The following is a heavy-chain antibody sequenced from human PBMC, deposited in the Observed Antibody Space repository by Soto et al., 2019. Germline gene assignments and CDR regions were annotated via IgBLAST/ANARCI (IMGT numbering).Heavy chain of an antibody. CDR1: WGSVSRNTAT. Sequence: SQTLSLTCAISWGSVSRNTATWNWVRQSPSRGLEWLGRTYYRSNWNFDYALSVKSRITINPDTSKNQFTLQLNSLTPEDTAVYYCAGELDIHHGLGYWGPGTSVTVSS. V-gene: IGHV6-1*01. CDR3: AGELDIHHGLGY. CDR2: TYYRSNWNF. J-gene: IGHJ4*02. D-gene: IGHD6-19*01.